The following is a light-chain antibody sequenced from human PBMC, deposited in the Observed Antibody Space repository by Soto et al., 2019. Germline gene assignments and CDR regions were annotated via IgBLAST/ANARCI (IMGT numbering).Light chain of an antibody. V-gene: IGKV3-20*01. CDR2: DTS. J-gene: IGKJ2*01. CDR3: EQYGSSPFT. Sequence: EIVLTQSPGTLSLSPGARATLSCRASQSVSSSSSAWYQQRPGQAPRLLIYDTSIRETGIPHRFSGSGSGTDFTLTISRLEPEDFAVYYCEQYGSSPFTFGQGTKLEI. CDR1: QSVSSSS.